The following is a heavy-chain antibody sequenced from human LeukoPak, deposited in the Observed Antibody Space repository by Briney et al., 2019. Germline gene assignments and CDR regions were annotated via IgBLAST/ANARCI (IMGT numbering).Heavy chain of an antibody. D-gene: IGHD2-15*01. CDR2: IYYSGST. V-gene: IGHV4-59*01. J-gene: IGHJ4*02. CDR1: GVSMSSYS. CDR3: ARDRCSGGSCHSDY. Sequence: SQTLSLTCTVSGVSMSSYSWSWIRQPPGKGLDWIGYIYYSGSTNYNPSLKSRVTISVDTSKNQFSLKLSSVTAADTAVYYCARDRCSGGSCHSDYWGQGTLVTVSS.